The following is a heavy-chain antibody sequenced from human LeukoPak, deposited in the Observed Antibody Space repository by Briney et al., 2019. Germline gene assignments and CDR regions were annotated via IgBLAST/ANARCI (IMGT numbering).Heavy chain of an antibody. Sequence: PSETLSLTCTVSGGSISSYYWSWIRQPPGKGLEWIGYIYYSGNTNYNPSLKSRVTISVDTSKNQFSLKLSSVTAADTAVYYCARIFPQLTTFYFDYWGQGTLVTVSS. CDR3: ARIFPQLTTFYFDY. CDR2: IYYSGNT. D-gene: IGHD2-2*01. CDR1: GGSISSYY. J-gene: IGHJ4*02. V-gene: IGHV4-59*08.